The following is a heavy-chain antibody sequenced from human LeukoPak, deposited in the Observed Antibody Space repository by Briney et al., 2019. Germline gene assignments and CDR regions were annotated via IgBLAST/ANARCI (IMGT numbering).Heavy chain of an antibody. CDR1: GFTFSSYA. CDR3: ARESIVARPTRYYYYYMDV. CDR2: IYYSGST. D-gene: IGHD6-6*01. Sequence: PGGSLRLSCAASGFTFSSYAMSWIRLPPGKGLEWIGYIYYSGSTNYNPSLKSRVTISVDTSKNQFSLKLRYVTAADTAVYYCARESIVARPTRYYYYYMDVWGKGTTVTVSS. J-gene: IGHJ6*03. V-gene: IGHV4-59*01.